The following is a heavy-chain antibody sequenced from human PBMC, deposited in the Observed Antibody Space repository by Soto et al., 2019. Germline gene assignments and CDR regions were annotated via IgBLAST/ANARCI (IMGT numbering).Heavy chain of an antibody. CDR2: ISYNGGKK. CDR1: GFTFSSYG. CDR3: AKDHVGYYNGMDV. J-gene: IGHJ6*02. D-gene: IGHD3-10*01. V-gene: IGHV3-30*18. Sequence: QVQLVESGGGVVQPGTSLRLSCAASGFTFSSYGMHWVRQAPGKGLEWVAVISYNGGKKYYGDSVKGRFTISRDNSEKMMYLQMNRLSAEDTAVYYCAKDHVGYYNGMDVWGQGTTVTVPS.